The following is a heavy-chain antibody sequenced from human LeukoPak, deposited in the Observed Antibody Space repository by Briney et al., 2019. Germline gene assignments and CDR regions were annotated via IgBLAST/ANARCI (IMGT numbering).Heavy chain of an antibody. D-gene: IGHD2-15*01. V-gene: IGHV4-34*01. CDR2: INHSGST. CDR3: AGTIVVVVAATRLYYYYYGMDA. CDR1: GGSFSGYY. Sequence: SETLSLTCAVYGGSFSGYYWSWIRQPPGKGLEWIGEINHSGSTNYNPSLKSRVTISVDTSKNQFSLKLSSVTAADTAVYYCAGTIVVVVAATRLYYYYYGMDAWGQGTTVTVSS. J-gene: IGHJ6*02.